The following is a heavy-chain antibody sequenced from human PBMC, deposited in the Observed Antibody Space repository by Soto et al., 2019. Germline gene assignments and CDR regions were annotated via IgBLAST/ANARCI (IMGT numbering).Heavy chain of an antibody. Sequence: QVQLQESGPGLVKPSQTLSLTCTVSGGSISSGGYYWSWIRQHPGKGLEWIGYIYYSGSTYYNPSLKSRVTISVDTSKNQFSLKLSSVTAADTAVYFCARVRYCSGGSCLSGAFDIWGQGTMVTVSS. J-gene: IGHJ3*02. V-gene: IGHV4-31*03. CDR2: IYYSGST. CDR3: ARVRYCSGGSCLSGAFDI. D-gene: IGHD2-15*01. CDR1: GGSISSGGYY.